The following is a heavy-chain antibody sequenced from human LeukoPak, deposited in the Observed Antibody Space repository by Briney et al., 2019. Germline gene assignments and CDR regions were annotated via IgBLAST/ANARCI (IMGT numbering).Heavy chain of an antibody. D-gene: IGHD2-15*01. V-gene: IGHV4-61*01. CDR2: IYYSGST. CDR3: ASGLSYYFDY. Sequence: SETLSLTCTVSGYSLSSGYYWGWIRQPPGKGLEWIGYIYYSGSTNYNPSLKSRVTISVDTSKNQFSLKLSSVTAADTAVYYCASGLSYYFDYWGQGTLVTVSS. CDR1: GYSLSSGYY. J-gene: IGHJ4*02.